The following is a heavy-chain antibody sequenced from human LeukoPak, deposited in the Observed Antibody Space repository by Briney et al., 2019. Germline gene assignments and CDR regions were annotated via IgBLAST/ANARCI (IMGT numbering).Heavy chain of an antibody. Sequence: GGSLRLSCAASGFTFSNYAMLWVRQAPGEGLKWVSCITGDSAYIYYADSVKGRFTISRDNAKNPLYLQMNSLRAEDTAVYYCARYGVSSSTSYIDFWGQGTLVTVSS. CDR1: GFTFSNYA. D-gene: IGHD2-2*01. CDR3: ARYGVSSSTSYIDF. CDR2: ITGDSAYI. V-gene: IGHV3-21*01. J-gene: IGHJ4*02.